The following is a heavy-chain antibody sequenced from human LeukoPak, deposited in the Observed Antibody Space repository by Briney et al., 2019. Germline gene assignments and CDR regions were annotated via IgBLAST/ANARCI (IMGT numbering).Heavy chain of an antibody. CDR1: GGSISSSNW. Sequence: PSETLSLTCAVSGGSISSSNWWSWVRQPPGKGLEWIGEIYHSGSTNYNPSLKSRVTISVDKSKNQFSLKLSSVTAADTAVYYCARGSRDYDILTGYYLNWFDPWGQGTLVTVSS. J-gene: IGHJ5*02. CDR3: ARGSRDYDILTGYYLNWFDP. D-gene: IGHD3-9*01. V-gene: IGHV4-4*02. CDR2: IYHSGST.